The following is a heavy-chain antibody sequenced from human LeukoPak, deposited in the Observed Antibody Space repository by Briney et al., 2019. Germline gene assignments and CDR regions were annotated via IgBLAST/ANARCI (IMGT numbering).Heavy chain of an antibody. V-gene: IGHV3-23*01. D-gene: IGHD6-13*01. CDR3: AKSGSSSWYGGDY. J-gene: IGHJ4*02. CDR1: GFTFSSYA. Sequence: PGGSLRLSCAASGFTFSSYAVSWVRQAPGKGLEWVSAISGSGGSTYYADSVKGRFTISRDNSKNTLYLQMNSLRAEDTAVYYCAKSGSSSWYGGDYWGQGTLVTVSS. CDR2: ISGSGGST.